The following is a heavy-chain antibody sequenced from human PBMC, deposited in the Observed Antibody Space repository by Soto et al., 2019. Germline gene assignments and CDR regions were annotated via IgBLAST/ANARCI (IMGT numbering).Heavy chain of an antibody. Sequence: GGSLRLSCAASGFTFSSYGMHWVRQAPGKGLEWVAVIWYDGSNKYYADYVKGRFTISRDNSKNTLYLQMNSLRAEDTAVYYCARSVLTGYLDYWGQGTLVTVSS. J-gene: IGHJ4*02. CDR1: GFTFSSYG. V-gene: IGHV3-33*08. D-gene: IGHD3-9*01. CDR2: IWYDGSNK. CDR3: ARSVLTGYLDY.